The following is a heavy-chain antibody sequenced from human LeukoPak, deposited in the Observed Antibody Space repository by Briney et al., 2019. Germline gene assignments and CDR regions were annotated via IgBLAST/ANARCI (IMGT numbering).Heavy chain of an antibody. J-gene: IGHJ4*02. V-gene: IGHV4-34*01. CDR1: GESFSGNY. CDR3: ATSPRRFRGVGY. Sequence: PSETLSLTCAVYGESFSGNYWTWIRQSPGKGLERIGEINHTGSTNYNPSLKSRVTMSVDTSKNQFSLKLISVTAADTAVYYCATSPRRFRGVGYWGQGTLVTVSS. D-gene: IGHD3-10*01. CDR2: INHTGST.